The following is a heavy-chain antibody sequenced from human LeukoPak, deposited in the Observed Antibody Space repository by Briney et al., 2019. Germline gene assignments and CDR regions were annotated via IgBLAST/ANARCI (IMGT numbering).Heavy chain of an antibody. Sequence: GGSQSPSCAAYGFTVSSNYMSCARLAPGKGMEWVSVIYSGGSTYYAGSVTGRPTVSRDNSKNSLYLQMNSLRAEDTAVYYCARLPDYGDYAYFDYWGQGTLVTVSS. J-gene: IGHJ4*02. V-gene: IGHV3-66*01. CDR1: GFTVSSNY. CDR2: IYSGGST. D-gene: IGHD4-17*01. CDR3: ARLPDYGDYAYFDY.